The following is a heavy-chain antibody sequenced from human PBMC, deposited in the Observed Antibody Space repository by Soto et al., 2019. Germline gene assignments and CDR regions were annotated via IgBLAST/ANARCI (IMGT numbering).Heavy chain of an antibody. D-gene: IGHD3-22*01. CDR1: GGTFSSYA. CDR2: IIPIFGTA. V-gene: IGHV1-69*13. CDR3: ARDHHYYDSSGSDAFDI. J-gene: IGHJ3*02. Sequence: SVKVSCKASGGTFSSYAISWVRQAPGQGLEWMGGIIPIFGTANYAQKFQGRVTITADESTSTAYMELSSLRSEDTAVYYCARDHHYYDSSGSDAFDIWGQGTMVTVSS.